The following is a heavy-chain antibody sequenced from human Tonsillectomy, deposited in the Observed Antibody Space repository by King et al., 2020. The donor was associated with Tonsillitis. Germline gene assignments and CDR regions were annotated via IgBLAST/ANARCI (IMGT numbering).Heavy chain of an antibody. J-gene: IGHJ4*02. CDR1: GFTFSSYA. Sequence: VQLVESGGGVVQPGRSLRLSCATSGFTFSSYAMHWVRQAPGKGLEWVAVISYDGSNKYYADSVKGRFTISRDNSKNTLYLQMNSLRAEDAALYFCARDIGRYCSGDACYTEPIDYWGQGTLVTVSS. CDR2: ISYDGSNK. V-gene: IGHV3-30*04. D-gene: IGHD2-15*01. CDR3: ARDIGRYCSGDACYTEPIDY.